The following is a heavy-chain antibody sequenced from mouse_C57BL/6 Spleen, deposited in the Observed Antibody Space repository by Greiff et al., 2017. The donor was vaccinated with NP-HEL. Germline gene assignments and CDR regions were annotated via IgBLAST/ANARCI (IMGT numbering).Heavy chain of an antibody. Sequence: QVQLQQSGAELVRPGASVKLSCKASGYTFTDYYINWVKQRPGQGLEWIARIYPGSGNTYYNEKFKGKATLTAEKSSSTAYMQLSSLTSEDSAVYFCAKGYGSSYVGAMDYWGQGTSVTVSS. CDR1: GYTFTDYY. D-gene: IGHD1-1*01. V-gene: IGHV1-76*01. CDR3: AKGYGSSYVGAMDY. J-gene: IGHJ4*01. CDR2: IYPGSGNT.